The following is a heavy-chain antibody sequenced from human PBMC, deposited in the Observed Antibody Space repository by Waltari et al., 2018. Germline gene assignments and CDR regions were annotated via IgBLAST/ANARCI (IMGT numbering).Heavy chain of an antibody. CDR3: ARGEDRFDY. Sequence: QVQLQESGPGLVKPSETLSLSCTVSGGSIINYYWSWIRQPPGQGQEWIGYVYYTGSTTYNPSLRSRVTISVDPSKYQFSLKVTSVTPADTAVYYCARGEDRFDYWGQGTLVTVSS. J-gene: IGHJ4*02. CDR1: GGSIINYY. CDR2: VYYTGST. V-gene: IGHV4-59*01.